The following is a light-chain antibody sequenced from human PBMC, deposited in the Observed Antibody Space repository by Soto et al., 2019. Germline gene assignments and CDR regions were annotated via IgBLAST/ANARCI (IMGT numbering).Light chain of an antibody. Sequence: EIVMTQSPATLSVSLGERATLSCRASQSVSSNLAWYQQKPGQAPRLLIYGASTRAPGIPARFSGSGSGTEFTLTISSLQSEDFAVYYCQQYNNWPLTFGGGTKVEIK. CDR1: QSVSSN. V-gene: IGKV3-15*01. CDR2: GAS. J-gene: IGKJ4*01. CDR3: QQYNNWPLT.